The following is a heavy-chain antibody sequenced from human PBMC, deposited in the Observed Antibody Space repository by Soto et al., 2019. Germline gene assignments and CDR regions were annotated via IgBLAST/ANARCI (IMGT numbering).Heavy chain of an antibody. V-gene: IGHV1-69*02. CDR3: SSSYGSGYRAFDY. Sequence: QVQLVQSGAEVKRPGSSVKVSCKASGDTFNFYSINWVRQAPGVGLEWVGRVNPILSMSNYAQRFQGRVTMTADKSTSTACMELRSLRSEDTAIYYCSSSYGSGYRAFDYWGQGALVTVSS. J-gene: IGHJ4*02. CDR1: GDTFNFYS. D-gene: IGHD3-10*01. CDR2: VNPILSMS.